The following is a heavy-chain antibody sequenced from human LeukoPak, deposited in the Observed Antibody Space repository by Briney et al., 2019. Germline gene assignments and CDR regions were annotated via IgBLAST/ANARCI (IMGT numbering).Heavy chain of an antibody. Sequence: SVKVSCKASGGTFSSYAISWVRQAPGQGLEWMGRIIPILGIANYAQKFQGRVTITADRSTSTAYMELSSLRSEDTAVYYCARTRIAVANWFDPWGQGTLVTVSS. CDR2: IIPILGIA. CDR3: ARTRIAVANWFDP. J-gene: IGHJ5*02. D-gene: IGHD6-19*01. CDR1: GGTFSSYA. V-gene: IGHV1-69*04.